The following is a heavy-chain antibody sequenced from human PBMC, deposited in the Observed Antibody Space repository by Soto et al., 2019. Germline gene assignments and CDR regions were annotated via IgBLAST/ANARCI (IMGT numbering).Heavy chain of an antibody. Sequence: GASVKVSCKASGYTFTSYAMNWVRQAPGQGLEWMGWINTNTGNPTYAQGFTGRFVFSLDTSVSTAYLQICSLKAADTAVYYCATDASYDLLTGYSLSGYDYYGMDAWGHGTTVTVSS. J-gene: IGHJ6*02. CDR3: ATDASYDLLTGYSLSGYDYYGMDA. CDR1: GYTFTSYA. D-gene: IGHD3-9*01. CDR2: INTNTGNP. V-gene: IGHV7-4-1*01.